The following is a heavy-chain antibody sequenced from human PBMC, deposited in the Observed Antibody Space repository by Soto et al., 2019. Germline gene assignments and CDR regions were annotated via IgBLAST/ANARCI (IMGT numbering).Heavy chain of an antibody. CDR1: GYSFTSYW. V-gene: IGHV5-51*01. J-gene: IGHJ5*02. CDR3: ARVHQAWFDP. CDR2: IYPGDSDT. Sequence: PGEALKISCKGSGYSFTSYWIGRVRQMPGKGLEWMGIIYPGDSDTRYSTSFQGQVTISADKSISIAYLQWSSLKASDTAMDYCARVHQAWFDPWGQGTLVTVSS. D-gene: IGHD1-1*01.